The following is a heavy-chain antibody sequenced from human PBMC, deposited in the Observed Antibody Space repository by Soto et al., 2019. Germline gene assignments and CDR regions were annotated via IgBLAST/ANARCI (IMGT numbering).Heavy chain of an antibody. CDR1: CGSISSYY. V-gene: IGHV4-59*01. D-gene: IGHD4-17*01. Sequence: SETLSLTCTVSCGSISSYYWSWIRQPPGKGLEWIGYIYYSGSTNYNPSLKSRVTISVDTSKNQFSLKLSSVTAADTAVYYCARRYGGSFDYWGQGTLVTVSS. CDR3: ARRYGGSFDY. J-gene: IGHJ4*02. CDR2: IYYSGST.